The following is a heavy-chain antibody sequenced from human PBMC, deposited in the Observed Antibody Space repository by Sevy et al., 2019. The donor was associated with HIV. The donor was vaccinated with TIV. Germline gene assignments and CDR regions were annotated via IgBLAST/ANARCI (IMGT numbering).Heavy chain of an antibody. J-gene: IGHJ3*02. CDR1: GFTFNNYL. D-gene: IGHD5-12*01. CDR3: ARRGLSTMYDAFDI. CDR2: ISGISNYI. Sequence: GGSLRLSCAASGFTFNNYLMNWVRQAPGKGLEWVSSISGISNYIYYADSVKGRFTITSDNAKNSLYLQMNSLRAEDTAVYYCARRGLSTMYDAFDIWGQGTMVTVSS. V-gene: IGHV3-21*01.